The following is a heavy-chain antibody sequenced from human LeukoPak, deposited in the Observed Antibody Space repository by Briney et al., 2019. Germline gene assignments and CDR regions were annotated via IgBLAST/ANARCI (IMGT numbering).Heavy chain of an antibody. J-gene: IGHJ4*02. V-gene: IGHV3-23*01. CDR3: AKDLTIFGVVLIVLEDDY. CDR1: GFTLSCYA. Sequence: PGGSLRLSCAASGFTLSCYAMSWVRQAPGKGLEWVSTLSGSGGSTYYADSVKGRFTISRDNSKNMLYLQMNSLRAEDTAVYYCAKDLTIFGVVLIVLEDDYWGQGTLVTVSS. CDR2: LSGSGGST. D-gene: IGHD3-3*01.